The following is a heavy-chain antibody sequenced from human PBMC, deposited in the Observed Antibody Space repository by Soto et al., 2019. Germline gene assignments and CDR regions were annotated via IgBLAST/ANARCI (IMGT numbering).Heavy chain of an antibody. CDR3: AVAMVREILIFESSGMHV. D-gene: IGHD3-10*01. J-gene: IGHJ6*02. V-gene: IGHV1-69*01. Sequence: QVHLVQSGAEVKKPGSSVNVSCKTSGGSFNNYAVSWVRQAPGQGLEWMGGIIPNFDTPNYAQKFQDRVTIIADESTSTVYMELRSLRSNDTAVYYCAVAMVREILIFESSGMHVWGQGTKVIVSS. CDR2: IIPNFDTP. CDR1: GGSFNNYA.